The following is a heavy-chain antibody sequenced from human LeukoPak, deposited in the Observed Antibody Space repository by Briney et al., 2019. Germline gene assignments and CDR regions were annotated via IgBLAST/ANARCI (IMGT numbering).Heavy chain of an antibody. CDR2: IYYSGTT. Sequence: SETLSLTCTVSGGSISNYYWSWIRQPPGEGLEWIGYIYYSGTTNYNPSLRSRVTISVDTSKNQFSMKVSSVTAADTAVYYCARGPDSGSYPLWGQGTLVTVSS. D-gene: IGHD1-26*01. V-gene: IGHV4-59*01. J-gene: IGHJ4*02. CDR3: ARGPDSGSYPL. CDR1: GGSISNYY.